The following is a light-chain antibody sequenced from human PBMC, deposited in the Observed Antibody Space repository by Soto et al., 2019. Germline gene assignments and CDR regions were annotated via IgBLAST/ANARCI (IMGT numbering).Light chain of an antibody. CDR1: TSDVGSYNR. Sequence: QSALTQPPSVSGSPGQSVTISCTGTTSDVGSYNRVSWYQQPPGTAPKLMIYEVSNRPLGVPDRFSGSKSGNTASLTISGLQAEDEADYYCISYTSSSTYVVFGGGTQLTVL. V-gene: IGLV2-18*02. CDR2: EVS. J-gene: IGLJ2*01. CDR3: ISYTSSSTYVV.